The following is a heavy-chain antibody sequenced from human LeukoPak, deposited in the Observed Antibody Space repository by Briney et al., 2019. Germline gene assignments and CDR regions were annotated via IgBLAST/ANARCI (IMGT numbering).Heavy chain of an antibody. CDR2: IYSSGST. J-gene: IGHJ4*02. D-gene: IGHD2-15*01. CDR3: ARKNVVVVAATLLNYFDY. V-gene: IGHV4-4*07. Sequence: SETLSLTCSVSGDSISYFYWSWIRQAAGKGLEWIGRIYSSGSTNYNPSLKSRVTISVDTSKNQFSLKLSSVTAADTAVYYCARKNVVVVAATLLNYFDYWGQGTLVTVSS. CDR1: GDSISYFY.